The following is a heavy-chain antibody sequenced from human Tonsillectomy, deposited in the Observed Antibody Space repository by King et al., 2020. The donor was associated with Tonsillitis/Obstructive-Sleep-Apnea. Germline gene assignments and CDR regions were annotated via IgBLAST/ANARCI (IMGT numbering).Heavy chain of an antibody. CDR2: IIPILGIA. CDR3: ARGPYYDFWSGKDDRDYYYYMDV. Sequence: QLVQSGAEVKKPGSSVKVSCKASGGTFSSYAISWVRQAPGQGLEWMGRIIPILGIANYAQKFQGRVTITADKSTSTAYMELSSLRSEDTAVYYCARGPYYDFWSGKDDRDYYYYMDVWGKGTTVTVSS. J-gene: IGHJ6*03. CDR1: GGTFSSYA. V-gene: IGHV1-69*04. D-gene: IGHD3-3*01.